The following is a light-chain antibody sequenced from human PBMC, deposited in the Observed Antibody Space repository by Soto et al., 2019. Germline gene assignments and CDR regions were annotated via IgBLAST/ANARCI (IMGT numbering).Light chain of an antibody. V-gene: IGLV1-40*01. CDR2: SNN. Sequence: QSVLTQPPSVSGAPGQRVTISCTGSSSNIGAGSDVHWYQQLPGTAPNLLIYSNNNRPSGVPDRFSGSRSGTSASLAITGLQAEDEADYYSQSYDTSMSGFYVFGTGTKITVL. CDR1: SSNIGAGSD. J-gene: IGLJ1*01. CDR3: QSYDTSMSGFYV.